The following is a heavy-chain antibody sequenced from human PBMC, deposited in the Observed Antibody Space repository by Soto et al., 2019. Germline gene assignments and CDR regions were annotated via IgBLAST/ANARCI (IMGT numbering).Heavy chain of an antibody. V-gene: IGHV3-21*01. CDR3: ARWEDCSGGSCYSGDAFDI. CDR2: ISSSSSYI. Sequence: GSLRLSCAASGFTFSSYSMNWVRQAPGKGLEWVSSISSSSSYIYYADSVKGRFTISRDNAKNSLYLQMNSLRAEDTAVYYCARWEDCSGGSCYSGDAFDIWGQGTMVTVSS. J-gene: IGHJ3*02. D-gene: IGHD2-15*01. CDR1: GFTFSSYS.